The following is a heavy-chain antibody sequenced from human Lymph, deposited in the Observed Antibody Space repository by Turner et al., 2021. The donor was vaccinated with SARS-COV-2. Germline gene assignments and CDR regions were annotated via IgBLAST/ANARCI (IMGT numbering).Heavy chain of an antibody. J-gene: IGHJ3*02. V-gene: IGHV3-53*02. CDR1: GFTVSSNY. CDR3: ARDLGPLAFDI. Sequence: EVQLVETGGGLIQPGGSLRLSCAASGFTVSSNYMSWVRQAPGKGLEWVSVIYIGGTTYYADSVKGRFTISRDNSKNTLYLQMNSLRAEDTAVNYCARDLGPLAFDIWGQGTMVTVSS. CDR2: IYIGGTT.